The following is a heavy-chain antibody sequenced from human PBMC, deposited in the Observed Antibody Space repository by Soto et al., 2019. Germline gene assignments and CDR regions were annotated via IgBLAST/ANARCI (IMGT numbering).Heavy chain of an antibody. J-gene: IGHJ6*02. CDR3: ARDRSSGFRHYYYAMDV. CDR2: ISYDGSNR. V-gene: IGHV3-30-3*01. D-gene: IGHD3-10*01. Sequence: GGSLRLSCAASGFTFSTYAMHWVRQAPGKGLEWVAVISYDGSNRYRLDSVKGRFTVSRDNSKNTLYLQMYSLKTEDTAVYYCARDRSSGFRHYYYAMDVWGQGPGSPSP. CDR1: GFTFSTYA.